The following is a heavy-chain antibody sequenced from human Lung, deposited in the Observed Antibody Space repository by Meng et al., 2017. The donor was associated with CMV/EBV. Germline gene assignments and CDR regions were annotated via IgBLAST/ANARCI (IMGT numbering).Heavy chain of an antibody. CDR2: ISYDGSNK. CDR3: AREGSYQLPDPRRIDP. J-gene: IGHJ5*02. CDR1: GFTFSSYA. Sequence: GGSLRLXCAASGFTFSSYAMHWVRQAPGKGLEWVAVISYDGSNKYYADSVKGRFTISRDNSKNTLYLQMNSLRADDKAVYCCAREGSYQLPDPRRIDPWGQGTXVTVSS. D-gene: IGHD2-2*01. V-gene: IGHV3-30-3*01.